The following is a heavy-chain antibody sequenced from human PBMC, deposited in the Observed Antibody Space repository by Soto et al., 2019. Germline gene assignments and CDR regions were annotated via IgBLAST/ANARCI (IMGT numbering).Heavy chain of an antibody. CDR1: GFTFSSYA. D-gene: IGHD5-18*01. V-gene: IGHV3-23*01. CDR3: AKIEIPLWLRGHVFDY. J-gene: IGHJ4*02. Sequence: GGSLSLSCAASGFTFSSYAMSWVRQAPGEGLEWVSAISGSGGTTYYADSVKGRFTISRDNSKNTLYLQMNSLRAEDTAVYYCAKIEIPLWLRGHVFDYWGQGTLVTVSS. CDR2: ISGSGGTT.